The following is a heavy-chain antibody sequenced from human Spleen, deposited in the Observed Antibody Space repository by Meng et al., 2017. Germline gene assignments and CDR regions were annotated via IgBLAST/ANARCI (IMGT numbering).Heavy chain of an antibody. D-gene: IGHD1-26*01. CDR1: GFTPSTYE. Sequence: GESLKISCAASGFTPSTYEMNWVRQAPGKGLEWVSYMRSSAGTIYYADSVKGRFTISRDNAKNSLYLQMNSLRAEDTAVYYCARESMGATNAGDAFDIWGQGTMVTVSS. J-gene: IGHJ3*02. V-gene: IGHV3-48*03. CDR3: ARESMGATNAGDAFDI. CDR2: MRSSAGTI.